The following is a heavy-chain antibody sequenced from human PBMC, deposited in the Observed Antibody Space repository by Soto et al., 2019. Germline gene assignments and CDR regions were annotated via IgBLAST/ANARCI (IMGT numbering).Heavy chain of an antibody. CDR1: GFTFGSYA. J-gene: IGHJ5*02. Sequence: GGSLRLSCAASGFTFGSYAMSWVRQAPGKGLEWVSAISGSGGSTYYADSVKGRFTISRDNSKNTLYLQMNSLRAEDTAVYYCAKGLDYDFWSCYYANNWFDPWGQGTLVTVSS. V-gene: IGHV3-23*01. CDR2: ISGSGGST. D-gene: IGHD3-3*01. CDR3: AKGLDYDFWSCYYANNWFDP.